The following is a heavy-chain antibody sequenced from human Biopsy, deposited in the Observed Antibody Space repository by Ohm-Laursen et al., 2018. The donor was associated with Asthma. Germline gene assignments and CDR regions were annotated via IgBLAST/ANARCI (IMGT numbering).Heavy chain of an antibody. CDR1: GFSFDDYA. CDR2: ISWNSGTI. J-gene: IGHJ6*02. CDR3: ARDMGAGPNQPPSGSGSSHLYGMDV. D-gene: IGHD3-10*01. Sequence: LSLTCAASGFSFDDYAMFWVRPAPGKGLEWVSGISWNSGTIGYADSVKGRFTISRDNAKNSLYLQMNSLGPEDTAVYYCARDMGAGPNQPPSGSGSSHLYGMDVWGQGTTVTVPS. V-gene: IGHV3-9*01.